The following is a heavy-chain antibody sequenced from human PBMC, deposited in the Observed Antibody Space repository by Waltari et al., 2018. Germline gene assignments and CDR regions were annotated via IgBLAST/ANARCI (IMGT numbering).Heavy chain of an antibody. CDR2: ISGSSSLR. J-gene: IGHJ6*02. V-gene: IGHV3-21*02. CDR3: VRGDRRDV. CDR1: GFTFSRYT. Sequence: EVQLVESGGGLVKPGESLRVYCVGSGFTFSRYTLTWVRQAPGKGLEYVSSISGSSSLRYYAGSIRGRFIISRDNAENSVYLQMNSLRAEDSAVYYCVRGDRRDVWGQGTTVTVSS.